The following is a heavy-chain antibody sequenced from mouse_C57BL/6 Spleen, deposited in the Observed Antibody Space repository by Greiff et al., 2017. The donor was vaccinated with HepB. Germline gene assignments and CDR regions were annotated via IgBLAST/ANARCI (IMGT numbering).Heavy chain of an antibody. CDR2: ISSGGDYI. V-gene: IGHV5-9-1*02. CDR3: TRGGLPYYCDY. CDR1: GFTFSSYA. J-gene: IGHJ2*01. D-gene: IGHD2-4*01. Sequence: DVHLVESGEGLVKPGGSLKLSCAASGFTFSSYAMSWVRQTPEKRLEWVAYISSGGDYIYYADTVKGRFTISRDNARNTLYLQMSSLKSEDTAMYYCTRGGLPYYCDYWGQGTTLTVSS.